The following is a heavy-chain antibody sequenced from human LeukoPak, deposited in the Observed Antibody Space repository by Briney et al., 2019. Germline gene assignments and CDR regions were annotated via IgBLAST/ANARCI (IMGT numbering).Heavy chain of an antibody. CDR1: GYTFTGYY. Sequence: ASVKVSCKASGYTFTGYYMHWVRQAPGQGLEWMGWINPNSGGTNYAQKFQGRVTMTRDTSISTAYMELSRLRSDDTVVYYCARAVGSQKDYYYYGMDVWGQGTTVTVSS. D-gene: IGHD2-15*01. J-gene: IGHJ6*02. CDR3: ARAVGSQKDYYYYGMDV. CDR2: INPNSGGT. V-gene: IGHV1-2*02.